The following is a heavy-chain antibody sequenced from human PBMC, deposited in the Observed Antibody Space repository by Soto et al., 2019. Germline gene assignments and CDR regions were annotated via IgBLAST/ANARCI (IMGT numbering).Heavy chain of an antibody. CDR1: GFNFNTYW. J-gene: IGHJ4*02. Sequence: EVQLVESGGGLVQPGGSLRLSCAVSGFNFNTYWMHWVRQAPGKGLVWVSRINSDGSSIIYADSVKGRFTISRDNAKNTLYLQMSSLRAEDTAVYYCAREHFATLDYWGQGTLFTVSS. CDR2: INSDGSSI. V-gene: IGHV3-74*01. CDR3: AREHFATLDY.